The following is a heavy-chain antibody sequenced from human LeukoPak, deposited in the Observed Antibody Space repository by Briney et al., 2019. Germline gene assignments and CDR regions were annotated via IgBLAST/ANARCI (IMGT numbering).Heavy chain of an antibody. Sequence: GASVTVSCKASGGTFSSYAISWVRQAPGQGLEWMGGIIPIFGTANYAQKFQGRVTITADESTSTAYMELSSLRSEDTAVYYCARDLGSGSYYFDYWGQGTLVTVSS. J-gene: IGHJ4*02. V-gene: IGHV1-69*01. CDR2: IIPIFGTA. CDR3: ARDLGSGSYYFDY. CDR1: GGTFSSYA. D-gene: IGHD1-26*01.